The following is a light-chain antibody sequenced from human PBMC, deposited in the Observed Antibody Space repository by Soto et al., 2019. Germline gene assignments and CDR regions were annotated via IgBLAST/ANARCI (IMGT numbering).Light chain of an antibody. CDR3: QQSYYTPPFT. Sequence: DLQMTQSPSSLSASVGDRVTITCRASQSISHYLNWYQQRPGKAPKLLIYAASSLQSGVPSRFSGSASGTDFTLTISSLQPEDFATYYCQQSYYTPPFTFGQGTKLEIK. J-gene: IGKJ2*01. CDR1: QSISHY. CDR2: AAS. V-gene: IGKV1-39*01.